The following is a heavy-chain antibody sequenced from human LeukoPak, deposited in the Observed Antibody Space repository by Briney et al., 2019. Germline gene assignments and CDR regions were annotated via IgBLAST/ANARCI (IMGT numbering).Heavy chain of an antibody. CDR3: AKAKTQAMVLPGNY. V-gene: IGHV3-23*01. CDR2: ISGSGDTT. CDR1: GFTFSNYA. J-gene: IGHJ4*02. Sequence: GGSLRLSCAASGFTFSNYAMSWVRQAPGRGLEWVSSISGSGDTTYYADSVKGGFTISRDNSKNTLYLQMNSLRAEDTAVYYCAKAKTQAMVLPGNYWGQGTLVTVSS. D-gene: IGHD5-18*01.